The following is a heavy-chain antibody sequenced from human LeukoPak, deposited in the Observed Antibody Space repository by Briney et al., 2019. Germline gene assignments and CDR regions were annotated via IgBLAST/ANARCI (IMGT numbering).Heavy chain of an antibody. CDR2: IKQDGSEK. V-gene: IGHV3-7*03. D-gene: IGHD4-17*01. CDR1: GFTFSSYW. CDR3: AKDFPNDDYGDLPAT. Sequence: GGSLRLSCAASGFTFSSYWMSWVRQAPGKGLEWVANIKQDGSEKYYVDSVKGRFTISRDNAKNSLYLQMNSLRAEDTAVYYCAKDFPNDDYGDLPATWGQGTLVTVSS. J-gene: IGHJ4*02.